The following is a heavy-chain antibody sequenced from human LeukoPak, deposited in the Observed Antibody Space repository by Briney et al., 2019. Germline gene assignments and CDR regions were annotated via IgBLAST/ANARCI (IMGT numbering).Heavy chain of an antibody. CDR1: GGSISSYY. CDR3: ARVSRNNWFDP. D-gene: IGHD2-2*01. V-gene: IGHV4-59*01. J-gene: IGHJ5*02. Sequence: SETLSLTCTVSGGSISSYYWSWIRQPPGKGLEWIGYIYYSGSINYNPSLKSRVTISVDTSKNQFSLKLSSVTAADTAVYYCARVSRNNWFDPWGQGTLVTVSS. CDR2: IYYSGSI.